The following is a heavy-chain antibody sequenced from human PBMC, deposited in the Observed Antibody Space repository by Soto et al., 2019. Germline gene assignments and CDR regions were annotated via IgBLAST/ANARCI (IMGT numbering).Heavy chain of an antibody. D-gene: IGHD2-2*01. CDR2: ISYDGSNK. Sequence: QVQLVESGGGVVQPGRSLRLSCAASGFTFSSYGMHWVRQAPGKGLEWVAVISYDGSNKYYADSVKGRFTISRDNSKNTLYLQMNSLRAEDTAVYYCARTWEDIVVVPAALYYYDGMDVW. CDR3: ARTWEDIVVVPAALYYYDGMDV. J-gene: IGHJ6*01. CDR1: GFTFSSYG. V-gene: IGHV3-30*03.